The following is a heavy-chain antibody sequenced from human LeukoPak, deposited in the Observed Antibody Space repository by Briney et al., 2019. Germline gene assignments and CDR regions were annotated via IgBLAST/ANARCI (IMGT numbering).Heavy chain of an antibody. Sequence: SETLSLTCTVSGDSISGSYWTWVRQPPGQGLEWIGQIHYSGRADYNPSLKRRITISVDTSKNQMPLTLTSVTAADTAIYYCVKFGVDYDMGVWGQGTTVTVSS. J-gene: IGHJ6*02. CDR3: VKFGVDYDMGV. D-gene: IGHD3-16*01. CDR2: IHYSGRA. CDR1: GDSISGSY. V-gene: IGHV4-59*01.